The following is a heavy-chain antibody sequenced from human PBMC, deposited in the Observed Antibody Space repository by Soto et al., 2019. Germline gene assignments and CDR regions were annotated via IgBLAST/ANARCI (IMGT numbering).Heavy chain of an antibody. D-gene: IGHD3-3*02. CDR3: ASPKIAFYNWFDP. J-gene: IGHJ5*02. CDR2: IYYSGST. Sequence: SETLSLTCTVSGCSISSSSYYWGWIRQPPGKGLEWIGSIYYSGSTYYNPSLKSRVTISVDTFKNQSSLKLSSVTAADTAVYYCASPKIAFYNWFDPWGQGTLVTVS. V-gene: IGHV4-39*01. CDR1: GCSISSSSYY.